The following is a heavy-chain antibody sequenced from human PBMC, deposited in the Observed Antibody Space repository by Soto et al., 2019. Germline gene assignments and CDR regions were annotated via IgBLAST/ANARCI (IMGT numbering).Heavy chain of an antibody. CDR2: INSHGDST. Sequence: EVQLVESGGGLVQPGGSLRLSCAASGFTFSNYAMHWVRQAPGKGLEYVSAINSHGDSTYYANSVKGRFTISSDNSKNTLYLQMGSLRTEDMAVYYWARRDGYNFDYWGQGTLVTVSS. J-gene: IGHJ4*02. CDR1: GFTFSNYA. V-gene: IGHV3-64*01. D-gene: IGHD5-12*01. CDR3: ARRDGYNFDY.